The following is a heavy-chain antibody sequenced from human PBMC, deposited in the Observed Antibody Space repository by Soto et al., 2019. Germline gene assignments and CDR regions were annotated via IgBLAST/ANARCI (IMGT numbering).Heavy chain of an antibody. J-gene: IGHJ1*01. V-gene: IGHV3-23*01. CDR2: ISGSGGST. CDR1: GFTFSSYA. CDR3: AKDEAASPSQH. D-gene: IGHD6-25*01. Sequence: EVQLLESGGGLVQPGGSLRLSCAASGFTFSSYAMSWVRQAPGKGLEWVSAISGSGGSTYYADSVTGRFTISRDNSKNTLYRQMNGLRAEDTAVYYCAKDEAASPSQHWGQGTLVTVSS.